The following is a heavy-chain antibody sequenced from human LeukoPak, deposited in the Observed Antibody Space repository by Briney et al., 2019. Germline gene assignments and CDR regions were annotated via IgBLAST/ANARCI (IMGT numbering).Heavy chain of an antibody. CDR3: ARLGIVGATTGDY. Sequence: KPSGTLSLTCAVSGGSISSSNWWSWVRPPPGKGLDWIGAIYHSGGTNYNPSLKSRVTMSVDTTKNQFSLKLSSVTAADTAVYYCARLGIVGATTGDYWGQGTLVTVSS. CDR2: IYHSGGT. D-gene: IGHD1-26*01. J-gene: IGHJ4*02. V-gene: IGHV4-4*02. CDR1: GGSISSSNW.